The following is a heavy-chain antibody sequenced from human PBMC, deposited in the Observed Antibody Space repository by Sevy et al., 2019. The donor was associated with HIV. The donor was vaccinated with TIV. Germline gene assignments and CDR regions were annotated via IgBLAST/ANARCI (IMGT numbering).Heavy chain of an antibody. Sequence: ASVKVSCKASGYTFTGYYMHWVRQAPGQGLEWMGWINPNSGGTNYAQKFQGRVTMTRDTSISTAYMELSRLRSDDTAVYYCAREYSGYYLFGLVASTTGNDAFDIWGQGTMVTVSS. D-gene: IGHD3-22*01. J-gene: IGHJ3*02. V-gene: IGHV1-2*02. CDR3: AREYSGYYLFGLVASTTGNDAFDI. CDR2: INPNSGGT. CDR1: GYTFTGYY.